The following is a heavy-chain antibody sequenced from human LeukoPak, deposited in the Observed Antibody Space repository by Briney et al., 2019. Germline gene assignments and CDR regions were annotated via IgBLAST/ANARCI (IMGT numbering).Heavy chain of an antibody. Sequence: GESLKISCKGSGYSFTNYWIGWVRQMPGKGLEWMGIIYPGDSDTRYSPSFQGQVTISADKSISTAYLQWSSLKASDTAMYYCTRRRYFDEYYFDYWGQGTLVTVSS. CDR3: TRRRYFDEYYFDY. CDR1: GYSFTNYW. J-gene: IGHJ4*02. CDR2: IYPGDSDT. V-gene: IGHV5-51*01. D-gene: IGHD3-9*01.